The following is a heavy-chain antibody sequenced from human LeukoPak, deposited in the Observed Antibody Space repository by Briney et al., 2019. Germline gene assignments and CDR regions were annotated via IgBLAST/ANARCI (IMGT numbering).Heavy chain of an antibody. CDR2: ISGSGGST. Sequence: GGSLRLSCVATGFTFSTYSMAWVRQAPGKGLEWVSAISGSGGSTYYPDSVKGRFTISRDNSKNTLYLQMNSLRTEDTAVYYCAKETGSGRGSYFDYWGQGTLVTVSS. CDR1: GFTFSTYS. CDR3: AKETGSGRGSYFDY. J-gene: IGHJ4*02. D-gene: IGHD1-14*01. V-gene: IGHV3-23*01.